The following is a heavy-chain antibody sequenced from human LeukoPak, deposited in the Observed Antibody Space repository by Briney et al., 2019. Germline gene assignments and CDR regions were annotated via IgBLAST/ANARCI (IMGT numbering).Heavy chain of an antibody. CDR1: GFTFSSYS. CDR3: AKEVYDSSGFIDF. D-gene: IGHD3-22*01. V-gene: IGHV3-23*01. Sequence: GGSLRLSCAASGFTFSSYSMNWVRQAPGKGLEWVSAVTGSGSSTYYANSVKGQFTTSRDNSKKMLYLQMNSLRVEDTAIYYCAKEVYDSSGFIDFWGQGTLVTVSS. CDR2: VTGSGSST. J-gene: IGHJ4*02.